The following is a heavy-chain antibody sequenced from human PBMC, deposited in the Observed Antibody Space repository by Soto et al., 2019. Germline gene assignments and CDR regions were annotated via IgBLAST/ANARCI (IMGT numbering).Heavy chain of an antibody. V-gene: IGHV1-2*04. CDR3: ARGGLYCGGDCYSDY. CDR2: INPNSGGT. Sequence: ASVKVSCKASGYTFTGYYMHWVRQAPGQGLEWMGWINPNSGGTNYAQKFQGWVTMTRDTSISTAYMELSRLRSDDTAVYYCARGGLYCGGDCYSDYRGQGTLVTVSS. D-gene: IGHD2-21*02. CDR1: GYTFTGYY. J-gene: IGHJ4*02.